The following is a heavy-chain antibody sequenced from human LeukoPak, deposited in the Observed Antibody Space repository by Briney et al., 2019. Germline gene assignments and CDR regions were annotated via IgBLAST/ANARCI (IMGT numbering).Heavy chain of an antibody. J-gene: IGHJ4*02. D-gene: IGHD2-21*02. CDR1: GFTFSDYY. CDR2: ISSSGSTM. CDR3: ARGSVVTAIPWSVDY. Sequence: PGGSLRLSCAASGFTFSDYYMSWIRQAPGKGLEWVSYISSSGSTMYYADSVKGRFTISRDNAKNSLYLQMNSLRAEDTAVYYCARGSVVTAIPWSVDYWGQGTLVTVSS. V-gene: IGHV3-11*01.